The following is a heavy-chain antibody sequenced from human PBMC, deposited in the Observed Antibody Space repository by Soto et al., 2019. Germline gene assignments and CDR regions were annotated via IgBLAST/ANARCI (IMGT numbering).Heavy chain of an antibody. CDR2: IFNSGST. CDR3: ARGPETYYMDV. V-gene: IGHV4-59*01. CDR1: GGSISNYF. J-gene: IGHJ6*03. Sequence: QVQLQESGPGLVKSSETLSLTCRVSGGSISNYFWSWIRQPPGKGLEWIGYIFNSGSTIYSPSLKSRVTLTRDTSRNPFSLRLGSVTVADTAIYYCARGPETYYMDVWGKGTTVTVSS.